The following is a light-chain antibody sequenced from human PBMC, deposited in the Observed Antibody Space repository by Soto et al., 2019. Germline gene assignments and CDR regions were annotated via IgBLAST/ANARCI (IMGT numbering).Light chain of an antibody. V-gene: IGLV1-40*01. Sequence: QSVLTQPPSVSGATGQRVTISCTGSSSNIGAGYDVHWYQQRPGTAPKLLIFGNINRPSGVPDRFFGSKSGTSASLAITGLQAEDEGDYYCQSYDSTLSARYVFGTGTKLTVL. CDR2: GNI. J-gene: IGLJ1*01. CDR3: QSYDSTLSARYV. CDR1: SSNIGAGYD.